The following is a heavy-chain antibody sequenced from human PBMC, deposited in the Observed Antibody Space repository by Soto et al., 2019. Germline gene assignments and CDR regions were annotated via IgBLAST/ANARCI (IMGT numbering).Heavy chain of an antibody. V-gene: IGHV4-4*07. CDR3: ARAGGYEVQGSNWFDT. J-gene: IGHJ5*02. D-gene: IGHD5-12*01. Sequence: PSETLSLTCTVSGGSISSYYWSWIRQPAGKGLEWIGRIYTSGSTNYNPSLKSRVTMSVDTSKNQFSLKLTSVTAADTAVYYCARAGGYEVQGSNWFDTWGQGTLVTVSS. CDR1: GGSISSYY. CDR2: IYTSGST.